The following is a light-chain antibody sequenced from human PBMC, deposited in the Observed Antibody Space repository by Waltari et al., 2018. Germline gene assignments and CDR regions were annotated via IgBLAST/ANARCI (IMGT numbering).Light chain of an antibody. CDR3: NSYRNINTYV. Sequence: QSALTQPAFVSGSPGQSITIFCIGTNSDVGGYNYVSWYQQHPGKAPKLMIYDVTKRPSWVFNRFSGSKSGNTASLTISGLQAEYEADYYCNSYRNINTYVFGTGTKVTVL. CDR1: NSDVGGYNY. J-gene: IGLJ1*01. V-gene: IGLV2-14*01. CDR2: DVT.